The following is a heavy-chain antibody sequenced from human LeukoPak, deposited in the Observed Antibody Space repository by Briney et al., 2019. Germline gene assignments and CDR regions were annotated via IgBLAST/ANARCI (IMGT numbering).Heavy chain of an antibody. J-gene: IGHJ2*01. CDR3: ARDPELGDLHPKYFDL. CDR2: IYYSGST. V-gene: IGHV4-59*01. Sequence: PSETLSLTCTVSGGSISSYYWSWIRQPPGKGLEWIGYIYYSGSTNYNPSLKSRVTISVDTSKNQFSLKLSSVTAADTAVYYCARDPELGDLHPKYFDLWGRGTLVTVSS. D-gene: IGHD7-27*01. CDR1: GGSISSYY.